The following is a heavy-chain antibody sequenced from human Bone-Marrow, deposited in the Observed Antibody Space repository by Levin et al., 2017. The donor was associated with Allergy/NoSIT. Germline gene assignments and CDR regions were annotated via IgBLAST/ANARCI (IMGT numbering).Heavy chain of an antibody. Sequence: GGSLRLSCEVSGVTLSSFWMHWVRQVPGKGLVWISRISDDGNTIYYADFVKGRFTISRDYAKNTLYLQMNSLRAEDTAVYYCGMDLSGYFDYWGQGALVTVSS. J-gene: IGHJ4*02. V-gene: IGHV3-74*01. CDR1: GVTLSSFW. CDR2: ISDDGNTI. D-gene: IGHD3-9*01. CDR3: GMDLSGYFDY.